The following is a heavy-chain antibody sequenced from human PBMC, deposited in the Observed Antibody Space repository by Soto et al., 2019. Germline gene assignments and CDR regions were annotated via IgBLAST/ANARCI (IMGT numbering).Heavy chain of an antibody. D-gene: IGHD2-2*01. V-gene: IGHV3-33*01. Sequence: XGALKLSCAASGVTLSTYGMHWVRQAPGKGLDWVAVIWYDGSNKYYADSVKGRFTISRDNSKNTLYLQMNSLRAEDTAVYYCARDGLGYCSSTSCWDWFDPWGQGTVVTVTS. CDR1: GVTLSTYG. J-gene: IGHJ5*02. CDR3: ARDGLGYCSSTSCWDWFDP. CDR2: IWYDGSNK.